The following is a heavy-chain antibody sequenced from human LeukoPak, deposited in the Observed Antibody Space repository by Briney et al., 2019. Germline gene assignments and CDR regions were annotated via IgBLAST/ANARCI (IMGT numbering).Heavy chain of an antibody. V-gene: IGHV4-34*01. CDR1: GGSFSGCY. Sequence: SETLCLTCAVYGGSFSGCYWSRIRQPPGKGLEWIGEINHSGSTNYNPSLKSRVTISVDTSKNQFSLKLSSVTAADTAVYYCARGVGYYDSSGFGMDVWGQGTTVTVSS. CDR2: INHSGST. J-gene: IGHJ6*02. D-gene: IGHD3-22*01. CDR3: ARGVGYYDSSGFGMDV.